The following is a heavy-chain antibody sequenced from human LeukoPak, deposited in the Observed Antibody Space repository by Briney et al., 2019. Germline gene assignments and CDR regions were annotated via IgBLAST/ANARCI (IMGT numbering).Heavy chain of an antibody. J-gene: IGHJ3*02. D-gene: IGHD3-22*01. CDR3: ARDGDYCDSSGYYWDAFDI. CDR1: GYTFTSYD. V-gene: IGHV1-18*01. Sequence: ASVKVSCKASGYTFTSYDINWVRQATGQGLEWMGWISAYNGNTNYAQKLQGRVTMTTDTSTSTAYMELRSLRSDDTAVYYCARDGDYCDSSGYYWDAFDIWGQGTMVTVSS. CDR2: ISAYNGNT.